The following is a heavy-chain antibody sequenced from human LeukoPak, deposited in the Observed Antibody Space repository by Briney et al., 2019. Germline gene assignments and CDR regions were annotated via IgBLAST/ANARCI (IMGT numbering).Heavy chain of an antibody. CDR2: ISGNNDNP. V-gene: IGHV1-18*01. CDR1: GYTFSNFG. Sequence: GASVKVSCKASGYTFSNFGINWVRQAPGQGLEWMGWISGNNDNPNYGQKFQGRFTLTTDSSTSTAYMELRNLRSDDTAVYYCAENGTRTDYYLGQGTLVTVSS. CDR3: AENGTRTDYY. J-gene: IGHJ4*02. D-gene: IGHD1-26*01.